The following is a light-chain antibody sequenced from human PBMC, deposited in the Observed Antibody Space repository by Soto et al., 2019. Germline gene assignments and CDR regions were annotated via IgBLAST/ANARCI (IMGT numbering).Light chain of an antibody. CDR2: GAS. J-gene: IGKJ4*01. CDR3: QQYDSAPFT. CDR1: LGVGNF. Sequence: EIQLTQSPSSLSSSPGDRATLTCRASLGVGNFLAWYQQKPGKVPELLIYGASTLQSGVPSRFSGRGSGTDFTLTISSLQPEDVATYYCQQYDSAPFTFGRGTKVEIK. V-gene: IGKV1-27*01.